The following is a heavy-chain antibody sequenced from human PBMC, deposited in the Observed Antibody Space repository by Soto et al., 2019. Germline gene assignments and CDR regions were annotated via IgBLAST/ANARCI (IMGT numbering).Heavy chain of an antibody. V-gene: IGHV5-10-1*01. D-gene: IGHD6-6*01. J-gene: IGHJ4*02. CDR2: IDPSDSYT. Sequence: GESLKISCKGSGYSFTSYWISWVRQMPGKCLEWMGRIDPSDSYTNYSPSFQGHVTISADKSISTAYLQWSSLKASDTAMYYCARDDKYSSSSGFDYWGQGTLVTVSS. CDR3: ARDDKYSSSSGFDY. CDR1: GYSFTSYW.